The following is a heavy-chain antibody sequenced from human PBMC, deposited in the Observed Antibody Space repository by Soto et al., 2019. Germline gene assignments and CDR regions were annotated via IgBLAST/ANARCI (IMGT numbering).Heavy chain of an antibody. CDR3: ARGVKESSGWETVYGMDV. CDR1: GYTFTSYA. J-gene: IGHJ6*02. CDR2: MNPNSGNT. D-gene: IGHD6-19*01. Sequence: QVELVQSGAEVKKPGASVKVSCKASGYTFTSYAINWMRQATGQGLEWMGWMNPNSGNTGYAQKFQGRVTMTRNTSISTAYMELSSLRSEDTAVYYCARGVKESSGWETVYGMDVWGQGTTVTVSS. V-gene: IGHV1-8*02.